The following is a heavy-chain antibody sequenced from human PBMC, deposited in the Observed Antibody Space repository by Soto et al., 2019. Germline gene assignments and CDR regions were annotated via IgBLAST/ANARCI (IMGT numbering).Heavy chain of an antibody. CDR3: ARDQAIRYFDWLSHSWFDP. CDR2: LQTDGSHP. D-gene: IGHD3-9*01. Sequence: PGGSLRLSCVSSGFTFNYYWMHWVRQAPGKGLIWVSRLQTDGSHPDYADSVKGRFTISRDNAKNTLYLQMNNLRAEDTAVYYCARDQAIRYFDWLSHSWFDPWGQGTLVTVSS. J-gene: IGHJ5*02. CDR1: GFTFNYYW. V-gene: IGHV3-74*01.